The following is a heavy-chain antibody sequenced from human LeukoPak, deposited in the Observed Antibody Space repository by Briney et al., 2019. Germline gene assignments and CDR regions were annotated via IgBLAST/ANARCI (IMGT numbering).Heavy chain of an antibody. CDR1: GGTFSSYA. V-gene: IGHV1-69*04. Sequence: SVKVSCKASGGTFSSYAISWVRPAPGQGLEWMGRIIPILGIANYAQKFQGRVTITADKSTSTAYMELSSLRSEDTAVYYCARVGLTYYDFWSGYGWFDPWGQGTLVTVSS. J-gene: IGHJ5*02. CDR3: ARVGLTYYDFWSGYGWFDP. CDR2: IIPILGIA. D-gene: IGHD3-3*01.